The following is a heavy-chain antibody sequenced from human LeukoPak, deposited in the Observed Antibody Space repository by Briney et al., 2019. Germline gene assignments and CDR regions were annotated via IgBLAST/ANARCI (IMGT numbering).Heavy chain of an antibody. J-gene: IGHJ4*02. Sequence: ASVTVSFKAYGYTFTSYAMHWVRQAPGQRLEWMGWINAGNGNTEYSQKFQGRVTITRDTSASTAYMELSSLRSEDTAVYYCARDQFRSTGYYYYWGQGTLVTVSS. CDR1: GYTFTSYA. CDR2: INAGNGNT. V-gene: IGHV1-3*01. CDR3: ARDQFRSTGYYYY. D-gene: IGHD3-22*01.